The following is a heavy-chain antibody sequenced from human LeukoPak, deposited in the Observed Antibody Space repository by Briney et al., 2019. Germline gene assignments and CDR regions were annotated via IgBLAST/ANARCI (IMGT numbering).Heavy chain of an antibody. J-gene: IGHJ6*03. Sequence: PSETLSLTCAVSGGSISSCYWSWIRQPAGKGLEWIGRIYTSGSTNYNPSLKSRVTMSVDTSKNQFSLKLSSVTAADTAVYYCARVTTMVRGGNYMDVWGKGTTVTVSS. CDR2: IYTSGST. D-gene: IGHD3-10*01. CDR1: GGSISSCY. CDR3: ARVTTMVRGGNYMDV. V-gene: IGHV4-4*07.